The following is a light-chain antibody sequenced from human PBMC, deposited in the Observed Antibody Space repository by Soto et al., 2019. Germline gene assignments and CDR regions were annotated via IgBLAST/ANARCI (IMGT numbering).Light chain of an antibody. V-gene: IGKV3-15*01. CDR1: QSVSSD. CDR3: QQYNNWPPLT. Sequence: EIVMTQSPATLSVSPGERATLSCRASQSVSSDLAWYQQKPGQAPRLLIYGASTRATGIPARFSGSGSGTEFTLTISSLQSEDFAVYSCQQYNNWPPLTFGTGTKVEIK. J-gene: IGKJ4*01. CDR2: GAS.